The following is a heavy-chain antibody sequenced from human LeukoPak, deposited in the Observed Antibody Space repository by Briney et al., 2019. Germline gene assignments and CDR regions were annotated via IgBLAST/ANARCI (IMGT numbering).Heavy chain of an antibody. V-gene: IGHV3-48*03. CDR3: ARDIAAFDY. CDR1: GFTLSSYE. J-gene: IGHJ4*02. D-gene: IGHD6-13*01. Sequence: PGGSLRLSCAASGFTLSSYEMNWVRQAPGKGLEWVSYISSSGSTIYYADSVKGRFTISRDNAKNSLYLQMNSLRAEDTAVYYCARDIAAFDYWGQGTLVTVSS. CDR2: ISSSGSTI.